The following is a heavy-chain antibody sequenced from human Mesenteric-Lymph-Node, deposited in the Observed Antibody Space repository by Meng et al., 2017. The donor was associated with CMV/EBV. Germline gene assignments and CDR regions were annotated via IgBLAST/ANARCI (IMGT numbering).Heavy chain of an antibody. CDR3: ARVSGDDYGDYVRRMDY. Sequence: ASVKVSCKASGYTFINYGINWVRQAPGQGLEWMGWISDCNGHMKYARKLQGRVIMTTDISTTTAYMDLRSLRSDDTAVYYCARVSGDDYGDYVRRMDYWGQGTLVTVSS. D-gene: IGHD4-17*01. J-gene: IGHJ4*02. CDR2: ISDCNGHM. V-gene: IGHV1-18*01. CDR1: GYTFINYG.